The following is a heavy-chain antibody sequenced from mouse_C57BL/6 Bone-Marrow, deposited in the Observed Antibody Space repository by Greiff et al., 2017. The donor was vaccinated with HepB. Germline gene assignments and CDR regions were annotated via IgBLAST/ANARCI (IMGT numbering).Heavy chain of an antibody. CDR3: ARTKKYGNYPAWLAY. J-gene: IGHJ3*01. V-gene: IGHV1-85*01. CDR1: GYTFTSYD. D-gene: IGHD2-10*02. Sequence: VQLQQSGPELVKPGASVKLSCKASGYTFTSYDINWVKQRPGQGLEWIGWIYPRDGSTKYNEKIKGKATLTVDTSSRTAYMELHSLTSEDSAVYVCARTKKYGNYPAWLAYWGQGTLVTVSA. CDR2: IYPRDGST.